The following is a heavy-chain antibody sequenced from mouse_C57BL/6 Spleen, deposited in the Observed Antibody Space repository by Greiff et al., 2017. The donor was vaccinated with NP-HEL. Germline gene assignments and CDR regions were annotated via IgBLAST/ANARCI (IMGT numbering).Heavy chain of an antibody. Sequence: QVQLQQSGPELVKPGASVKISCKASGYAFSSSWMNWVKQRPGKGLEWIGRIYPGDGDTNYNGKFKGKATLTADKSTSTAYMQLSSLTSEDSAVYFCARPRNYDAVDYWGQGTSVTVSS. V-gene: IGHV1-82*01. CDR2: IYPGDGDT. CDR3: ARPRNYDAVDY. D-gene: IGHD2-1*01. J-gene: IGHJ4*01. CDR1: GYAFSSSW.